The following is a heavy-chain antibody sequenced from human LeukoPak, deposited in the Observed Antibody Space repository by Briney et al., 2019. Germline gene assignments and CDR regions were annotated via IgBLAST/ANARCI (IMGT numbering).Heavy chain of an antibody. V-gene: IGHV3-33*01. CDR2: IWYDGSDE. D-gene: IGHD6-13*01. CDR1: GFTFSSYG. CDR3: AREGGQQLGSFDY. Sequence: PGGSLRLSCAASGFTFSSYGMHWVRQAPGKGLEWVAIIWYDGSDEYYADSVKGRFAISRDNSKNMLYLQMNSLKAEDTAVYYCAREGGQQLGSFDYWGQGTLVTVSS. J-gene: IGHJ4*02.